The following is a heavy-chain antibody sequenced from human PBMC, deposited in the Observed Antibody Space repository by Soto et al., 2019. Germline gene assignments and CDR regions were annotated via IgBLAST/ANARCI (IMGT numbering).Heavy chain of an antibody. J-gene: IGHJ4*02. CDR2: IRSKAYGGTT. Sequence: EVQLVESGGGLVQPGRSLRLSCTASGFTFGDYAMSWVRQAPGKGLEWVGFIRSKAYGGTTEYAASVKGRFTISRDDSKSIAYLQMNSLKTEYTAVYYCTAGKLYPSLDFDYWGQGTLVTVSS. CDR1: GFTFGDYA. V-gene: IGHV3-49*04. D-gene: IGHD2-8*01. CDR3: TAGKLYPSLDFDY.